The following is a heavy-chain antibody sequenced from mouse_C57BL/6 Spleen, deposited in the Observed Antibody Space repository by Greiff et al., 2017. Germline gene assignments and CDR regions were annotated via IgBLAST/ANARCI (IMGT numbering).Heavy chain of an antibody. J-gene: IGHJ3*01. CDR3: ANGRSYGSSWFAY. CDR1: GYTFTSYW. CDR2: IHPNSGST. D-gene: IGHD1-1*01. V-gene: IGHV1-64*01. Sequence: QVQLQQSGAELVKPGASVKLSCKASGYTFTSYWMHWVKQRPGQGLEWIGMIHPNSGSTNYNEKFKSKATLTVDKSSSTAYMQLSSLTSEDSAVYYCANGRSYGSSWFAYWGQGTLVTVSA.